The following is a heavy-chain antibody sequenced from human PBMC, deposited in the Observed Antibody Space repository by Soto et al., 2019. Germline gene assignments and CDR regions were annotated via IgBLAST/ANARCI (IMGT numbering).Heavy chain of an antibody. D-gene: IGHD3-10*01. J-gene: IGHJ4*02. CDR1: GFTFDNYG. CDR2: IAYSAGST. CDR3: AKDHFVYGSGSSLDS. V-gene: IGHV3-23*01. Sequence: EVQLLESGGCLLQPGRSLRLYCAASGFTFDNYGMSWFRHAPGKGMEWVSFIAYSAGSTVYADSVKGRFTLSRDNSKRTLYLQMNSLRAEDTAVYYCAKDHFVYGSGSSLDSWGQGTLFTVSS.